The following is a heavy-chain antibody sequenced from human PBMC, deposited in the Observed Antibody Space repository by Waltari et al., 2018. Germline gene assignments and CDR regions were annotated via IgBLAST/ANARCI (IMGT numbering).Heavy chain of an antibody. CDR3: ARRGRVYCTNGVCYMGPYYYYGMDV. CDR1: GGSFSGYY. D-gene: IGHD2-8*01. V-gene: IGHV4-34*01. CDR2: INQRGGT. Sequence: QVQLQQWGAGLLKPSETLSLTCAVYGGSFSGYYWSWIRQPPGQGLGWIGEINQRGGTNPNPSRKSRVTKSGDTSKNQFSLKLSSVTAADTAVYYWARRGRVYCTNGVCYMGPYYYYGMDVWGQGTTVTVSS. J-gene: IGHJ6*02.